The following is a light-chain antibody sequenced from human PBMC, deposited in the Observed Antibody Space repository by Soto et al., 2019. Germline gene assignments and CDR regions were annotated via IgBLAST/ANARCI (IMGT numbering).Light chain of an antibody. CDR3: QQYHTYLT. V-gene: IGKV1-5*01. CDR2: DAS. Sequence: DLPMTQSPSTLSASIGDRVTITCRASYSISSWLAWYQQRPGRAPKLLIYDASTLESGVPSRFSGSGYGTEFALTISSLQPDDLATYHCQQYHTYLTFGGGTKVEI. J-gene: IGKJ4*01. CDR1: YSISSW.